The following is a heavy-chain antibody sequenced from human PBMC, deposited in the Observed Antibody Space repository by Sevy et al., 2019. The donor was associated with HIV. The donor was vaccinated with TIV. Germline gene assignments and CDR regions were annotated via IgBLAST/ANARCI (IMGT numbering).Heavy chain of an antibody. V-gene: IGHV3-74*01. CDR3: ARAGIGDFWSGYYGIDH. J-gene: IGHJ4*02. Sequence: GGSLRLSCAASGFTFRNYWMHWVRQAPGKGLVSVSYIHTDGSSSYYADYVKGRFTISRDNAQNTLYLQMNSLRAEDTDVYYCARAGIGDFWSGYYGIDHWGQGTLVTVSS. CDR1: GFTFRNYW. D-gene: IGHD3-3*01. CDR2: IHTDGSSS.